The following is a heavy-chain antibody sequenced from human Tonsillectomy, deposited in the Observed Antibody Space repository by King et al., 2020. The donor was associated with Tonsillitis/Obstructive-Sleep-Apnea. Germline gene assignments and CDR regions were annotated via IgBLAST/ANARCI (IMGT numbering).Heavy chain of an antibody. J-gene: IGHJ4*02. CDR2: ISGSGCST. V-gene: IGHV3-23*04. Sequence: VQLVESGRDLVQPGGSLRLSCAASGFTFSSYAMSWVRQAPGKGLEWVSAISGSGCSTYYADSVKGRFTISRDNSKNTLYLQMNSLRAEDMALYYCASAEDFWCGYYIWGQGTLVTVSS. CDR1: GFTFSSYA. D-gene: IGHD3-3*01. CDR3: ASAEDFWCGYYI.